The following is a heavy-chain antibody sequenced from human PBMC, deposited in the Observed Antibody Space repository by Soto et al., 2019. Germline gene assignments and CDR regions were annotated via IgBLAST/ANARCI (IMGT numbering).Heavy chain of an antibody. CDR3: AKRAYGSDETARWFDS. Sequence: EVQLLESGGCLVQPGGSLRLSCAASGFTFRTYGINWVSQAPGKRLQGVSAISGNAATTYYTDSVKGRFTISRDNSRNSLNLQINSQRSEDTAVYYCAKRAYGSDETARWFDSWGQGTLVTVSS. D-gene: IGHD2-21*01. J-gene: IGHJ5*01. V-gene: IGHV3-23*01. CDR1: GFTFRTYG. CDR2: ISGNAATT.